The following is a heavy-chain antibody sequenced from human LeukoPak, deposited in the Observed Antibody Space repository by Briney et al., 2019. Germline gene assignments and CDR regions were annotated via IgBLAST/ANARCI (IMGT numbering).Heavy chain of an antibody. V-gene: IGHV3-7*05. CDR3: ARWNDGWEFDD. CDR2: IKEDGTEE. J-gene: IGHJ4*02. D-gene: IGHD1-1*01. CDR1: GFTFSSSW. Sequence: GGSLRLSCAASGFTFSSSWMTWVRQAPGKGLEWVAHIKEDGTEEYYVDSVKGRFTISRDNAKKSLCLQMNSLRAEDTSFYYGARWNDGWEFDDWGQGALVSVSS.